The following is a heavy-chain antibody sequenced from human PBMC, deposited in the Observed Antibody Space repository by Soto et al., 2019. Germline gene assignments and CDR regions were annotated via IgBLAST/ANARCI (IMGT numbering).Heavy chain of an antibody. CDR3: ATDANGDSIGAFAN. V-gene: IGHV3-23*01. Sequence: EVQLLESGGRLVPPGGSLRLSCAGSRFSFSNYAMTWARQAPGEGLEWVSSITGRGVAATYAASVKGRFTVSRDNSKNILYLQMDSLRADDTAVYYCATDANGDSIGAFANWGQGTMVPVSS. J-gene: IGHJ3*02. CDR1: RFSFSNYA. CDR2: ITGRGVAA. D-gene: IGHD4-17*01.